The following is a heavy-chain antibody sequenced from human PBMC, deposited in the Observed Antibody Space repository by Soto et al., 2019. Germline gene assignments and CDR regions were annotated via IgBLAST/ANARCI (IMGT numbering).Heavy chain of an antibody. D-gene: IGHD2-2*01. CDR2: ISVYNGKT. CDR1: GYTFTNYG. J-gene: IGHJ6*02. V-gene: IGHV1-18*04. CDR3: ARDRSTSDV. Sequence: QVQLVQSGAEVKKPGASVKVSCKASGYTFTNYGISLVRQAAGQGLEWMGWISVYNGKTNYAQKFQDRVTMTTDTATTTVYMDLRSLRSDDTAVYYCARDRSTSDVWGQGTTVTVSS.